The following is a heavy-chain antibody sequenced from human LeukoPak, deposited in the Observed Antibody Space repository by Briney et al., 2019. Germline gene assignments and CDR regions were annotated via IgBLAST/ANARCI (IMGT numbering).Heavy chain of an antibody. Sequence: EASVKVSCKASGYTFTSYAMHWVRQAPGQRLEWMGWINAGNGNTKYSQKFQGRVTITRDTSASTAYMELSSLRSEDTAVYYCARGVVGARRWFDPWGQGTLVTVSS. V-gene: IGHV1-3*01. J-gene: IGHJ5*02. D-gene: IGHD1-26*01. CDR2: INAGNGNT. CDR1: GYTFTSYA. CDR3: ARGVVGARRWFDP.